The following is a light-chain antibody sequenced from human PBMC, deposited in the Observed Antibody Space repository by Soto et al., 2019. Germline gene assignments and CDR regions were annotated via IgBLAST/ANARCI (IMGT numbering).Light chain of an antibody. CDR3: SSSTNSVL. Sequence: QSALTQPASVSGSPGQSITISCTGTTSDVGSYNLVSWYQQYPGKAPKLIIHEDSKRPSGVSNCFSGSKSGNTASLTISGLQAEDEADYYCSSSTNSVLFGGGTKLTVL. CDR1: TSDVGSYNL. V-gene: IGLV2-23*01. J-gene: IGLJ2*01. CDR2: EDS.